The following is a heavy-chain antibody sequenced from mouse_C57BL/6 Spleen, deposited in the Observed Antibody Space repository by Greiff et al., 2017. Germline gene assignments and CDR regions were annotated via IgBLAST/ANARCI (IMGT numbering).Heavy chain of an antibody. CDR2: IRSKSNNYAT. CDR3: VRQGFYYDNYYAMDY. J-gene: IGHJ4*01. V-gene: IGHV10-1*01. Sequence: EVQLVESGGGLVQPKGSLKLSCTASGFSFNTYAMNWVRQAPGKGLEWVARIRSKSNNYATYYADSVKDRFTIARDDSESMLYLQMNYLKTANTAFYSCVRQGFYYDNYYAMDYWGQGTSVTVSS. CDR1: GFSFNTYA. D-gene: IGHD2-1*01.